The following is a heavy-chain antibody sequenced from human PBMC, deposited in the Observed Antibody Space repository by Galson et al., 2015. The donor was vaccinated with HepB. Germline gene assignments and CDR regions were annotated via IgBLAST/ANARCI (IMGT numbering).Heavy chain of an antibody. CDR3: AHHRGGGYNY. V-gene: IGHV2-5*02. Sequence: LVKPTQTLTLTCTFSGLSHSSSGVGVGWIRQPPGKALEWLALIYWDDAKRYSPSLKSRLTVTKDTSKNQVVLTMTNMDPVDTATYFCAHHRGGGYNYWGQGTLVTVSS. CDR1: GLSHSSSGVG. CDR2: IYWDDAK. J-gene: IGHJ4*02. D-gene: IGHD3-22*01.